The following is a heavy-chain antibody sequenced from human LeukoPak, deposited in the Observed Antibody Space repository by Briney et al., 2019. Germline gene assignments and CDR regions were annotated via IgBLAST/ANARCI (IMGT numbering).Heavy chain of an antibody. Sequence: GGALRLSCAASGFTFSSYWMSWVRQAPGKGLEWVANINKDGGEKYYVDSVKGRFTISRDNAKNSLYLQMNSLRADDTAVYYCVKDSPPRYSGSPPAYWGQGTLVTVSS. V-gene: IGHV3-7*03. J-gene: IGHJ4*02. CDR1: GFTFSSYW. D-gene: IGHD1-26*01. CDR2: INKDGGEK. CDR3: VKDSPPRYSGSPPAY.